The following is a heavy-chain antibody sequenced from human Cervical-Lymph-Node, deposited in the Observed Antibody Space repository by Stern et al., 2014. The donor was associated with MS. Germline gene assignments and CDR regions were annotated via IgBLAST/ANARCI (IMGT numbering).Heavy chain of an antibody. CDR3: ARAIAGGDYSYYNDMDV. J-gene: IGHJ6*02. CDR1: GGTFSSYS. V-gene: IGHV1-69*09. Sequence: QVQLVESGAEVKNPGSSVRVSCKASGGTFSSYSINWVRQAPGQGLEWMGRIMPFLDIRTPEQEFQGRVTITADKSTTTAYMELSSLRSDDTAIYYCARAIAGGDYSYYNDMDVWGQGTTVIVSS. CDR2: IMPFLDIR. D-gene: IGHD2-8*02.